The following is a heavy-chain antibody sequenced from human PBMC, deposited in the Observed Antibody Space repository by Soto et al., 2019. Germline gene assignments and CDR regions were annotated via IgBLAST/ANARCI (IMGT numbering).Heavy chain of an antibody. Sequence: QAQLMQSGAEVKKPGSSVKVSCKASGGTFSGYAINWVRQAPGQGLEWMGGIIPLLGITDYGQKCQGRITIAADESTGTAYMDLRGLRSEDTAVYYCARDPRSITGTTSSEDFQHWGQGTLVSVSS. CDR3: ARDPRSITGTTSSEDFQH. CDR1: GGTFSGYA. D-gene: IGHD1-20*01. J-gene: IGHJ1*01. CDR2: IIPLLGIT. V-gene: IGHV1-69*01.